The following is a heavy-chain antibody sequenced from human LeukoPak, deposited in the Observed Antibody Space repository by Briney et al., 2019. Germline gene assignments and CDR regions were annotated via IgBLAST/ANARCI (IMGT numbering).Heavy chain of an antibody. CDR2: ISGSGGNT. J-gene: IGHJ4*02. D-gene: IGHD3-10*01. CDR3: AKDLGAGGGSVFDY. Sequence: GGSLRLSCAASGFTFSNSAMSWVRQAPGKGLEWVSAISGSGGNTYYADSVKGRFTISKDNSRDTLYLQMNSLRAEDTAIYNCAKDLGAGGGSVFDYWGQGALVTVSS. V-gene: IGHV3-23*01. CDR1: GFTFSNSA.